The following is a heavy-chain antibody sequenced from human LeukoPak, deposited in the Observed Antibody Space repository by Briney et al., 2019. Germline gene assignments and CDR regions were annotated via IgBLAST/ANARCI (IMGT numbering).Heavy chain of an antibody. Sequence: PSETLSLTCTVSGGSISSYYWSWIRQPPGKGLEWIGYIYYSGSTNYNPSLKSRVTISVDTSKNQFFLKLSSVTAADTAVYYCARRDCSGGSCYSWYFDLWGRGTLVTVSS. CDR2: IYYSGST. V-gene: IGHV4-59*08. CDR1: GGSISSYY. J-gene: IGHJ2*01. CDR3: ARRDCSGGSCYSWYFDL. D-gene: IGHD2-15*01.